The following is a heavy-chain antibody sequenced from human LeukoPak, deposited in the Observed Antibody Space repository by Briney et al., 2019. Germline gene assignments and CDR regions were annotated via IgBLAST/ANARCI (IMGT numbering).Heavy chain of an antibody. CDR1: GGSISSYY. CDR2: IYYSGST. J-gene: IGHJ4*02. D-gene: IGHD6-19*01. Sequence: SETLSLTCTVSGGSISSYYWSWIRQPPGKGLEWIGYIYYSGSTNYNPSLKSRVTISVDTSKNQFSLKLSSVTAADTAVYYCVNSSPGGGWLVSGNFDYWGQGTLVTVSS. V-gene: IGHV4-59*08. CDR3: VNSSPGGGWLVSGNFDY.